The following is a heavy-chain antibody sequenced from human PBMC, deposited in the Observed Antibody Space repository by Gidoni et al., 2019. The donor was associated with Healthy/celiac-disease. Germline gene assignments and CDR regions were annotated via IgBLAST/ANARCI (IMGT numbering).Heavy chain of an antibody. CDR3: ARDPLPMKDIVATVTYFDY. CDR1: GFTFDDSC. CDR2: INWNGGRT. D-gene: IGHD5-12*01. J-gene: IGHJ4*02. Sequence: EVQLVASGGGVVRPGGSLRLSCAASGFTFDDSCMSWVRQAPGTGLEWVSGINWNGGRTGYADSVKGRFTISRDNAKNSLYLQMNSLRAEDTALYYCARDPLPMKDIVATVTYFDYWGQGTLVTVSS. V-gene: IGHV3-20*04.